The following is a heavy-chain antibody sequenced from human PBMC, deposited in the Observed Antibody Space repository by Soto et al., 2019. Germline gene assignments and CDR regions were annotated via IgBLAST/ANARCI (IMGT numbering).Heavy chain of an antibody. CDR3: ARDREDSSGYSREYYFDS. CDR1: GYTFTSYG. V-gene: IGHV1-18*01. J-gene: IGHJ4*02. CDR2: ISAYNGNT. D-gene: IGHD3-22*01. Sequence: ASVKVSCKASGYTFTSYGISWVRQAPGQGLEWMGWISAYNGNTNYAQKLQGRVTMTTDTSTSTAYMELRSLRSDDTAVYYCARDREDSSGYSREYYFDSWGQGTLVTVSS.